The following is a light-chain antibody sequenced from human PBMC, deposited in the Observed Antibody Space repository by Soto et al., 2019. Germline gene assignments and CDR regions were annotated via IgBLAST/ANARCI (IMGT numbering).Light chain of an antibody. V-gene: IGKV1-39*01. J-gene: IGKJ5*01. CDR2: AAS. CDR3: QQSYNSPPIT. CDR1: QSIFSS. Sequence: DIQMTQSPFSMSASVGDRFTITCRAGQSIFSSLNWYQHKPGKAPKLLIYAASTLQSGVPSRFRGSGYGTDFALTISSLTPEDFATYYCQQSYNSPPITFGQGTRLEI.